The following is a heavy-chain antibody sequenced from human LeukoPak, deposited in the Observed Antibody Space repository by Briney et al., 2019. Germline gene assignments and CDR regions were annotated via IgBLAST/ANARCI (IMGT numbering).Heavy chain of an antibody. CDR3: AKDGYCSGGSCYLWYFDY. V-gene: IGHV3-23*01. Sequence: GGSLRLSCAASGFTFSSYAMSWVRQAPGKGLEWVSSISASGGSTYYADSVKGRFTISRDNSKNTLYLQMNSLRAEDTAVYYCAKDGYCSGGSCYLWYFDYWGQGTLVTVSS. J-gene: IGHJ4*02. CDR1: GFTFSSYA. D-gene: IGHD2-15*01. CDR2: ISASGGST.